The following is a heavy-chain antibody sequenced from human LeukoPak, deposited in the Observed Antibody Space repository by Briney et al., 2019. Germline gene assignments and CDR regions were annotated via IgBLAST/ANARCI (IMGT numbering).Heavy chain of an antibody. CDR3: ARDLRGLPFDY. CDR2: ISSTSSYI. J-gene: IGHJ4*02. Sequence: GGSLRLSCTASEFTFSSYTMNWVRQAPGRGLEWVSSISSTSSYIYYAASVKGRFTISRDNAKNSLYLQMNSLRAEDTAVYYCARDLRGLPFDYWGQGTLVTVSS. D-gene: IGHD3/OR15-3a*01. V-gene: IGHV3-21*01. CDR1: EFTFSSYT.